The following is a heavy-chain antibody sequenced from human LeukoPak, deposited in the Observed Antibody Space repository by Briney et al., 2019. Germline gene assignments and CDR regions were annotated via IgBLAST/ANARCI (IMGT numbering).Heavy chain of an antibody. Sequence: SETLSLTCTVSGGSISSYYWSWIRQPPGKGLEWTGYIYYSGSTNYNPSLKSRVTISVDTSKNQFSLKLSSVTAADTAVYYCAREALVRGARRNNWFDPWGQGTLVTVSS. J-gene: IGHJ5*02. D-gene: IGHD3-10*01. CDR3: AREALVRGARRNNWFDP. CDR2: IYYSGST. V-gene: IGHV4-59*01. CDR1: GGSISSYY.